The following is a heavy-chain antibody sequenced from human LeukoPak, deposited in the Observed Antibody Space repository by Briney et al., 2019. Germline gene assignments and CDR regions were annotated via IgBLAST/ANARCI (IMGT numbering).Heavy chain of an antibody. CDR2: IRSTANGYAT. J-gene: IGHJ6*03. CDR1: GFTFSGSA. V-gene: IGHV3-73*01. D-gene: IGHD3-3*01. Sequence: GALRLSCAASGFTFSGSALHWVRQASGKGLEWVGRIRSTANGYATAYAASVKGRFTISRDDSKNTAYLQMDSLKTEDTAVYYCARDRPAVLRFLEWFGLMDVWGKGTTVTVSS. CDR3: ARDRPAVLRFLEWFGLMDV.